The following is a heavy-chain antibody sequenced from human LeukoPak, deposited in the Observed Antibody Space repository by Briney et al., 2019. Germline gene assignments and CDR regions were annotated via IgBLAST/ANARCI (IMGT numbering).Heavy chain of an antibody. Sequence: GESLKISCKGSGYSFINFWIVWVRQMPGKGLDYMGIIYPGDSDTRYSPSFQGQVTISADKSISTAYLQWSSLKASDTAMYYCARQHPRITIFGVVKSNWFDPWGQGTLVTVSS. D-gene: IGHD3-3*01. J-gene: IGHJ5*02. CDR1: GYSFINFW. V-gene: IGHV5-51*01. CDR2: IYPGDSDT. CDR3: ARQHPRITIFGVVKSNWFDP.